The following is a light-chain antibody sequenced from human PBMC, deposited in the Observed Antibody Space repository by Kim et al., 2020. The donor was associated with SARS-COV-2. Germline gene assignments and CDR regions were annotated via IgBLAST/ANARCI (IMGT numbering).Light chain of an antibody. CDR1: QAISNS. CDR3: LQYNSYPRT. V-gene: IGKV1-17*03. J-gene: IGKJ1*01. CDR2: AAS. Sequence: ASVGERVPMTCRASQAISNSLAWFQQKPGKVPKRLIFAASNLESGVPSRFSGSGSGTEFTLTINSLHPEDFATYYCLQYNSYPRTFGQGTKVDIK.